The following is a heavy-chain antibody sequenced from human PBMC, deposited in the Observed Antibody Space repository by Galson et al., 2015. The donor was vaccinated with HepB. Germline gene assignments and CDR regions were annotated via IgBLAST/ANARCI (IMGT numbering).Heavy chain of an antibody. CDR1: GYSFTKNW. V-gene: IGHV5-51*01. D-gene: IGHD3-10*02. CDR3: ARESYYYVKYYFDY. CDR2: IYPSDSDT. J-gene: IGHJ4*02. Sequence: QSGAEVKKPGESLKISCKGSGYSFTKNWIAWVRQMPGKGLEWMGIIYPSDSDTRYSPSFQGQVTISADKSVSTAYLQWSSLRASDTAVYYCARESYYYVKYYFDYWGQGTLVTVSS.